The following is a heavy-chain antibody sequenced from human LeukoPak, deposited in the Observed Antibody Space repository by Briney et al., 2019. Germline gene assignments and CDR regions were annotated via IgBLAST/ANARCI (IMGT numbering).Heavy chain of an antibody. D-gene: IGHD3-10*01. J-gene: IGHJ1*01. Sequence: KPSETLSLTCTVSGGSISSYYWSWIRQPPGKGLEWIGYIYYSGSTNYNPSLKSRVTISVDTSKNQFSLKLSSVTAADTAVYYCARWGWLSSGSFQYFQHWGQGTLVTVSS. V-gene: IGHV4-59*01. CDR3: ARWGWLSSGSFQYFQH. CDR1: GGSISSYY. CDR2: IYYSGST.